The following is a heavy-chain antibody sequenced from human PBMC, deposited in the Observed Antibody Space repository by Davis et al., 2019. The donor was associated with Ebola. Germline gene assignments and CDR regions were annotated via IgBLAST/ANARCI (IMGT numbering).Heavy chain of an antibody. V-gene: IGHV4-31*03. CDR3: ARGDYYGSGGGKDV. D-gene: IGHD3-10*01. CDR2: IYYSGST. CDR1: GGSISSGDYY. J-gene: IGHJ6*02. Sequence: PSETLSLTCTVSGGSISSGDYYWSWIRQPPGKGLEWIGYIYYSGSTYYNPSLKSRVTISVDTSKNQFSLKLSSVTAADTAVYYCARGDYYGSGGGKDVWGQGTTVTVSS.